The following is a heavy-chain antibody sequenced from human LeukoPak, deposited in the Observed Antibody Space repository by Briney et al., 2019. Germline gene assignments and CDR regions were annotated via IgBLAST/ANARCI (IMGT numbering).Heavy chain of an antibody. CDR3: VRVKVPFYNYPYYLGY. CDR2: IYYDGST. D-gene: IGHD5-24*01. J-gene: IGHJ4*02. CDR1: GGSITSYY. V-gene: IGHV4-59*01. Sequence: SETLSLTCIDSGGSITSYYRSWIRPPPGRGLEWIGYIYYDGSTNYNPSLKRRATISVDTSKNQFSLKLSSVTAADTAIYYCVRVKVPFYNYPYYLGYWGQGTMVTVSS.